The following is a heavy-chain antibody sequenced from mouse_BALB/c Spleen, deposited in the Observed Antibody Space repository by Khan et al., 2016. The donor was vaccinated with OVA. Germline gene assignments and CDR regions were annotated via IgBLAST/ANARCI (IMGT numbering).Heavy chain of an antibody. J-gene: IGHJ4*01. CDR3: ARDGLIYYYGSTYAMDY. Sequence: EVQLQESGPGLVKPSQSLSLTCTVTGYSITSDYAWNWIRQFPGNKLEWMGYINYSGSITYNPSLKSRIFITRDTSKNQFFLQLNSVTTEDTATXYCARDGLIYYYGSTYAMDYWGQGTSVTVSS. CDR2: INYSGSI. D-gene: IGHD1-1*01. V-gene: IGHV3-2*02. CDR1: GYSITSDYA.